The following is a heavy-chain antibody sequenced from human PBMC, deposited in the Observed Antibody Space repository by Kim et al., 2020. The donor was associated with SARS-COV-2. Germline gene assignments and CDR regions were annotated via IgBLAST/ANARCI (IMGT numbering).Heavy chain of an antibody. Sequence: KDYADSVNGRFTISRDNSKNTLYLQMNSLRAEDTAVYYCAREIVSYYGMDVWGQGTTVTVSS. J-gene: IGHJ6*02. D-gene: IGHD1-26*01. CDR3: AREIVSYYGMDV. V-gene: IGHV3-30*01. CDR2: K.